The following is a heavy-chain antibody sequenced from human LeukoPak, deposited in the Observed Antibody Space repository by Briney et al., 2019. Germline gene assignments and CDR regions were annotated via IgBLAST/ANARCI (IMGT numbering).Heavy chain of an antibody. CDR1: GFTFSSYA. J-gene: IGHJ4*02. Sequence: GGSLRLSCAASGFTFSSYAMSWVRQAPGKGLEWVSRIKTDGSITDYADFVKGRFTISRDNAKNTLYLQMNSLRAEDTAVYYCARDRRNYCTNGVCYLDYWGQGTLVTVSS. CDR3: ARDRRNYCTNGVCYLDY. CDR2: IKTDGSIT. V-gene: IGHV3-74*01. D-gene: IGHD2-8*01.